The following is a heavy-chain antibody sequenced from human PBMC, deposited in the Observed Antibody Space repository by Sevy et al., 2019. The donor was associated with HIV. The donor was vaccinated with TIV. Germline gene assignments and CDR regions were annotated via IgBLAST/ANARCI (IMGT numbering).Heavy chain of an antibody. CDR2: ISYDGNNK. CDR1: GFTFSSYA. J-gene: IGHJ6*02. D-gene: IGHD6-6*01. Sequence: GGSLRPSCAASGFTFSSYAMNWVRQAPGKGLEWVALISYDGNNKYYADSVKGRFTISRDNSKNTLYLQMNSLRGEDTAFYYCARGLAALPGYYYGLDVWGQGTTVTVSS. V-gene: IGHV3-30*04. CDR3: ARGLAALPGYYYGLDV.